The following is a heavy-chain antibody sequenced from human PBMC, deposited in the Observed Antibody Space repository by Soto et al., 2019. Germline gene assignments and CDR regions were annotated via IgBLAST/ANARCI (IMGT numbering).Heavy chain of an antibody. Sequence: GGSLRLSCAASGLTCSTYAMSWVRQAPGKGLEWVSTISGGGGSTFYADSVKGRLTISRDNSKNTLYLQMNSLRAEDTAVYYCAKVNEYTYGPLDYWGQGTLVTVSS. J-gene: IGHJ4*02. D-gene: IGHD5-18*01. CDR3: AKVNEYTYGPLDY. V-gene: IGHV3-23*01. CDR2: ISGGGGST. CDR1: GLTCSTYA.